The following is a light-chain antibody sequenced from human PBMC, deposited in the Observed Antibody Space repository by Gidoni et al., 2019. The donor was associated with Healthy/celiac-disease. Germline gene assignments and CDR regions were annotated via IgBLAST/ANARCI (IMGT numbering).Light chain of an antibody. CDR2: VAA. CDR1: QSVSRSY. J-gene: IGKJ2*01. CDR3: QQYGSSPPGYT. V-gene: IGKV3-20*01. Sequence: EIVLTQSPGTLSLSPGERATLSCRASQSVSRSYLALYQQKPGQAPRPLIYVAASRATGIPDRFSCSGSGTDFTLTISRLEPEEFAVYYCQQYGSSPPGYTFXQXTKLEIK.